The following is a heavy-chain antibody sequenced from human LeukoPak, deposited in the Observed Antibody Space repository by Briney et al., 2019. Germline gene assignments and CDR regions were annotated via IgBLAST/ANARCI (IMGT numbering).Heavy chain of an antibody. J-gene: IGHJ4*02. CDR3: ARSGYYSKSNVDY. V-gene: IGHV4-34*01. CDR1: GGSFSGYY. Sequence: TSETLSLTCAVYGGSFSGYYWSWIRQPPGKGLEWIGEINHSGSTNYNPSLKSRVTISVDTSKNQFSLKLGSVTAADTAVYYCARSGYYSKSNVDYWGQGTLVTVSS. CDR2: INHSGST. D-gene: IGHD3-22*01.